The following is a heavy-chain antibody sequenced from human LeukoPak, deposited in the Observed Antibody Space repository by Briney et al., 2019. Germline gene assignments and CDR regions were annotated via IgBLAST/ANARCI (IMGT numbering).Heavy chain of an antibody. CDR1: GYTFTGYY. CDR2: INPNSGGT. Sequence: GASVKVSCKASGYTFTGYYMHWVRRAPGQGLEWMGWINPNSGGTNYAQKFQGRVTMTRDTSISTAYMELSKLRSDDTAVYYCGLSPYYYYYMDVWAKGPRSPSP. D-gene: IGHD3-3*02. J-gene: IGHJ6*03. V-gene: IGHV1-2*02. CDR3: GLSPYYYYYMDV.